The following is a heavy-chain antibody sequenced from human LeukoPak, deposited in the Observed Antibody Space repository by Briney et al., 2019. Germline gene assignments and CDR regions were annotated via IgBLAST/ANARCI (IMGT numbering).Heavy chain of an antibody. CDR2: INAGNGNT. CDR1: GYTFTSYA. Sequence: GASVKVSCKASGYTFTSYAMHWVRQAPGQRLEWMGWINAGNGNTKYSQKSQGRVTITRDTSASTAYMELSSLRSEDTAVYYCAREDGGYYYYYGMDVWGKGTTVTVSS. CDR3: AREDGGYYYYYGMDV. V-gene: IGHV1-3*01. J-gene: IGHJ6*04. D-gene: IGHD3-10*01.